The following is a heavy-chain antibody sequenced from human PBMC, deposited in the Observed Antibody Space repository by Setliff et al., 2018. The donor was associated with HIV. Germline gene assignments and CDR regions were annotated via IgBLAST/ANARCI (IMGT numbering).Heavy chain of an antibody. CDR2: IIHSGGT. D-gene: IGHD2-15*01. V-gene: IGHV4-39*07. CDR1: GGPISSTSYY. CDR3: ARGGLGVVGAINY. J-gene: IGHJ4*02. Sequence: PSETLSLTCTVSGGPISSTSYYWGWIRQPPGTGLEWIGEIIHSGGTNYNRSLKSRVTISVDTSKNQFSLNLSSVTAADTAVYYCARGGLGVVGAINYWSQGTLVTVSS.